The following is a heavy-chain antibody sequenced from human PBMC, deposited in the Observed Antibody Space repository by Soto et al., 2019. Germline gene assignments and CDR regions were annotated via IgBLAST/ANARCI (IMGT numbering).Heavy chain of an antibody. CDR3: ARGVFYYYGSSGYSPDY. CDR1: GFTFSNYA. Sequence: QVQLVESGGGVVQPGRSLRLSCAASGFTFSNYAMHWVRQAPGKGLEWVAVISYDGSNKYYADSVKGRFTISRDNSKNMMYLQMNRLRPEDSAVYYCARGVFYYYGSSGYSPDYWGQGTLVTVSS. V-gene: IGHV3-30-3*01. J-gene: IGHJ4*02. D-gene: IGHD3-22*01. CDR2: ISYDGSNK.